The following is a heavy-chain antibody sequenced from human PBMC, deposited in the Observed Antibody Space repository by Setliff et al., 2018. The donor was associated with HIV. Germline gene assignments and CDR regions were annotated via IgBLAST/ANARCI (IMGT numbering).Heavy chain of an antibody. CDR1: GFTFNTYS. Sequence: LRLSCAASGFTFNTYSMNWVRQAPGKGLEWVSSISSSSSYTYYAKSVQGRFAVSRDNAQNSLYLHMNSLRAEDTAVYYCARDQWVGATADYYYYMDVWGKGTTVTVSS. D-gene: IGHD1-26*01. J-gene: IGHJ6*03. CDR2: ISSSSSYT. CDR3: ARDQWVGATADYYYYMDV. V-gene: IGHV3-21*01.